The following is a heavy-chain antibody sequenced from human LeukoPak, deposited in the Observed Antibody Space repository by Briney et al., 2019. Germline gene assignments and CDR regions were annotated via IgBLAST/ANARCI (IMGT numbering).Heavy chain of an antibody. CDR1: GGSFSGYY. Sequence: SETLSLTCAVYGGSFSGYYWSWIRQPPGKGLEWIGEINHSGSTNYNPSLKSRVTISVDTSKNQFSLKLSSVTAADTAVYYCARVPGYSRSRGVFDIWGQGTMVTVSS. CDR3: ARVPGYSRSRGVFDI. V-gene: IGHV4-34*01. J-gene: IGHJ3*02. CDR2: INHSGST. D-gene: IGHD6-13*01.